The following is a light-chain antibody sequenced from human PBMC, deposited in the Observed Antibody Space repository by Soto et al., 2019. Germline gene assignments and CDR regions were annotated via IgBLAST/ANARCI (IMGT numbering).Light chain of an antibody. Sequence: EIVLTQSPGNLSLSPGARATLSCRASQSVSHNYLAWYQQTPGQAPRLLIYGASNRATGIPDRFSGSGSGTDFTITISRLEPEDFAVYYCQQYGSSGTFGQGTKVEIK. CDR2: GAS. V-gene: IGKV3-20*01. J-gene: IGKJ1*01. CDR1: QSVSHNY. CDR3: QQYGSSGT.